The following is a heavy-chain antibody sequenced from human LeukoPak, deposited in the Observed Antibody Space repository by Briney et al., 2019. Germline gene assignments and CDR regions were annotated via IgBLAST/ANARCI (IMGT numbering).Heavy chain of an antibody. V-gene: IGHV1-18*01. Sequence: ASVKVSCKASGYTFTSYGISWVRQAPGQGLEWMGWISAYNGNTNYAQKLQGRVTMTTDTSTSTAYMELRSLRSDDTAVYYCAREGYCSGGSCYSYYYYGMDVWGQGTTVTVPS. CDR2: ISAYNGNT. D-gene: IGHD2-15*01. CDR3: AREGYCSGGSCYSYYYYGMDV. CDR1: GYTFTSYG. J-gene: IGHJ6*02.